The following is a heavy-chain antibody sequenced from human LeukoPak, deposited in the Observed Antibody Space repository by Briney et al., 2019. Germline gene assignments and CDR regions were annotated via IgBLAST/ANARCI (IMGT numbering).Heavy chain of an antibody. CDR2: FDPEDGET. CDR1: GYTLTELS. V-gene: IGHV1-24*01. J-gene: IGHJ4*01. Sequence: ASVKVSCKVSGYTLTELSMHWVRQAPGKGLEWMGGFDPEDGETIYAQKFQGRVTMTEDTSTDTAYMELSSLRSEDTAVYYCATASPRVVAATPFDYWGQGTLSPSPQ. CDR3: ATASPRVVAATPFDY. D-gene: IGHD2-15*01.